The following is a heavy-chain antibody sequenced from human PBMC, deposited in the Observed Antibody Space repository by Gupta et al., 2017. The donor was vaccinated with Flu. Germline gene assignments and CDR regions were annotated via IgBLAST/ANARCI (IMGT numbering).Heavy chain of an antibody. CDR2: IGVGGDST. D-gene: IGHD4-17*01. CDR3: AKVDTTVVTWGGGFDN. V-gene: IGHV3-23*01. J-gene: IGHJ4*02. Sequence: PGKGLGWVALIGVGGDSTFYADPLKGRFTISRDNSKKTLHLQMNTLRGDDSAVYYFAKVDTTVVTWGGGFDNWGQGTLVTVSS.